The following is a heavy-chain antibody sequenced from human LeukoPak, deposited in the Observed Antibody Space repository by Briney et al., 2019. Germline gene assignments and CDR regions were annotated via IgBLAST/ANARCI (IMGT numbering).Heavy chain of an antibody. CDR2: ISSSDTYI. V-gene: IGHV3-21*04. CDR1: GFTFSSYA. D-gene: IGHD1-26*01. J-gene: IGHJ3*02. CDR3: ARDGGDVGAFDI. Sequence: PGRSLRLSCAPSGFTFSSYAMHWVRQAPGKGLEWVSSISSSDTYIYHADSVKGRFTISRDNAKNSLYLQMNSLRVEDTAVYYCARDGGDVGAFDIWGQGTMVTVSS.